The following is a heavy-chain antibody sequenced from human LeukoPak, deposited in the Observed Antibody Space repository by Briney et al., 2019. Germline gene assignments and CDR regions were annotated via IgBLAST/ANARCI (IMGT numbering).Heavy chain of an antibody. CDR1: GGSFNNHF. D-gene: IGHD3-3*01. CDR2: INQGGSA. J-gene: IGHJ6*03. V-gene: IGHV4-34*01. CDR3: ARRALWSGYYPRLGRGRGIDYYYMDV. Sequence: PSETLSLTCAVYGGSFNNHFWIWIRQPPGRGLEYIGQINQGGSANYNPSLQSRVTMSVDTSKNQFSLKLASVTAADTAVYYCARRALWSGYYPRLGRGRGIDYYYMDVWGKGTTVTVSS.